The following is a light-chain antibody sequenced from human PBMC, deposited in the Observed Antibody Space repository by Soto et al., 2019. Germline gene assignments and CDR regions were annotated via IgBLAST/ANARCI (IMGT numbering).Light chain of an antibody. CDR1: QSVSSN. CDR3: HQYENWPRT. CDR2: GAS. Sequence: EVVLTQSPVTLSLSPGERATLSCRASQSVSSNLAWYQQKPGQAPRLLIYGASTRATGIPARFSGSGSGTEFTLTISSLQSEDFAVYYCHQYENWPRTFGQGTKVDIK. J-gene: IGKJ1*01. V-gene: IGKV3-15*01.